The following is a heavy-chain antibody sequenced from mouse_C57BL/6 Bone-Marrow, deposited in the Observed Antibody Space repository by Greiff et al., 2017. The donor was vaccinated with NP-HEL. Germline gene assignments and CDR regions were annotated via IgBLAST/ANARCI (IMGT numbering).Heavy chain of an antibody. D-gene: IGHD1-1*01. CDR1: GYAFSSSW. CDR3: ARWGTTVVGDY. J-gene: IGHJ4*01. V-gene: IGHV1-82*01. Sequence: VQLQQSGPELVKPGASVKISCKASGYAFSSSWMNWVKQRPGKGLEWIGRIYPGDGGTNYNGKFKGKATLTADTSSSTAYMQLSSLTSEDSAVYFCARWGTTVVGDYWGQGTSVTVSS. CDR2: IYPGDGGT.